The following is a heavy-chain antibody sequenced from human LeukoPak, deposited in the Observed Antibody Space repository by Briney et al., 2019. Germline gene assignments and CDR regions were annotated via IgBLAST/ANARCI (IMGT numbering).Heavy chain of an antibody. D-gene: IGHD7-27*01. J-gene: IGHJ4*02. CDR1: GFTFSTYG. V-gene: IGHV3-30*03. CDR3: ARDWGNWGYGYYFDH. Sequence: GGSLRLSCTASGFTFSTYGMHWVRQAPGKGLEWVAVISYDGSNKYYADSVKGRFTISRDNSKNTLYLQMNSLRAEDTAVYYCARDWGNWGYGYYFDHWGQGTLVTVSS. CDR2: ISYDGSNK.